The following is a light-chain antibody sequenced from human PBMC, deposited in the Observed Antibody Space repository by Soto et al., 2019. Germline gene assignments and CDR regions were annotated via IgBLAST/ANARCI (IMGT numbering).Light chain of an antibody. V-gene: IGKV3-11*01. CDR2: GAS. CDR3: QQRSNWPPLT. CDR1: QSVSSY. J-gene: IGKJ4*01. Sequence: EIVLTQSPATLSLSPGERATLSCRASQSVSSYLAWYQQKPGQAHRLLIYGASNRATGIPARFSGSGSGTDFTLTISSLEPEDFAVYYCQQRSNWPPLTFGGGTKVEIK.